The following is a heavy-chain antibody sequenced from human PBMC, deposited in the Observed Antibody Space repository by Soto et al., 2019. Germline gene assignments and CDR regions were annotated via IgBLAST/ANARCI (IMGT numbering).Heavy chain of an antibody. Sequence: EVQLLESGGGLVQPGGSLRLSCGASGFTFSTYAMTWVRQAPGKGLEWVSSINNGGGSTYYADSVKGRFTISRDNSKNTLYLQMNSLRAEYTAMYYCAPGGGSSSFDYWGQGTLVTVSS. D-gene: IGHD1-26*01. J-gene: IGHJ4*02. CDR3: APGGGSSSFDY. CDR2: INNGGGST. CDR1: GFTFSTYA. V-gene: IGHV3-23*01.